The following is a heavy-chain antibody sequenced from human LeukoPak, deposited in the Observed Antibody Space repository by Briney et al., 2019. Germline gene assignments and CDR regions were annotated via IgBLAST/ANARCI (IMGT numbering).Heavy chain of an antibody. V-gene: IGHV1-2*02. CDR3: ARDHPAKTDAFDI. Sequence: APVKVSCKASGYTFTGYYMHWVRQAPGQGLEWMGWINPNSGGTNYAQKFQGRVTMTRDTSISTAYMELSRLRSDDTAVYYCARDHPAKTDAFDIWGQGTMVTVSS. CDR1: GYTFTGYY. CDR2: INPNSGGT. J-gene: IGHJ3*02.